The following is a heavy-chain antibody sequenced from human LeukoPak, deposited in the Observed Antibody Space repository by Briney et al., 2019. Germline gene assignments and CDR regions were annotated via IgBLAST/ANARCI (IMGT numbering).Heavy chain of an antibody. D-gene: IGHD3-16*02. J-gene: IGHJ4*02. CDR1: GFTFSSYW. Sequence: GGSLRLSCAASGFTFSSYWMHWVRQAPGKGLVWVSRINSDGSSTSYADSVKGRFTISRDNAKNTLYLQMNSLRAEDTAVYYCARVVALEPGFDYWGQGTLVTVSS. CDR3: ARVVALEPGFDY. V-gene: IGHV3-74*01. CDR2: INSDGSST.